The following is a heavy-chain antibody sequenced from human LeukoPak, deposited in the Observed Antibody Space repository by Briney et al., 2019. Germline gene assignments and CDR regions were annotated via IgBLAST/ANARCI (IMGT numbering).Heavy chain of an antibody. D-gene: IGHD5-12*01. Sequence: GGSLRLSCAASGFTFSEHYMDWVRQAPGKGLEWVGRIRNKANTYTTEYAASVKGRFTISRDDSQNSLYLQLSSLKSEDTAIYYCARGRGYTGYVDYWGKGTLVSVSS. V-gene: IGHV3-72*01. J-gene: IGHJ4*02. CDR3: ARGRGYTGYVDY. CDR2: IRNKANTYTT. CDR1: GFTFSEHY.